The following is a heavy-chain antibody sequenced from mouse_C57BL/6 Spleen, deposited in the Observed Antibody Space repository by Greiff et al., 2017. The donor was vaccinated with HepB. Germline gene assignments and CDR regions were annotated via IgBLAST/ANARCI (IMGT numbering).Heavy chain of an antibody. CDR2: SRNKANDYTT. V-gene: IGHV7-1*01. Sequence: EVQGVESGGGLVQSGRSLRLSCATSGFTFSDFYMEWVRQAPGKGLEWIAASRNKANDYTTEYSASVKGRFIVSRDTSQSILYLQMNALRAEDTAIYYCARDAGEDYYGSSSHWYFDVWGTGTTVTVSS. CDR3: ARDAGEDYYGSSSHWYFDV. J-gene: IGHJ1*03. CDR1: GFTFSDFY. D-gene: IGHD1-1*01.